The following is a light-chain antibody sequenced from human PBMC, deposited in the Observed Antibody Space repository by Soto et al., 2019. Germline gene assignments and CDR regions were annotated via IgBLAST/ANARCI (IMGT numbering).Light chain of an antibody. V-gene: IGLV2-14*03. Sequence: QYALTQPASVSGSPGQSITISCTGTSSDIATSDYVSWFQHHPGEAPKIILYDVNNRPSGVSDRFSGSKSGNTASLTISGLQAEDEADYYCSSFTSRDALLFGGGTKVTVL. CDR2: DVN. J-gene: IGLJ2*01. CDR1: SSDIATSDY. CDR3: SSFTSRDALL.